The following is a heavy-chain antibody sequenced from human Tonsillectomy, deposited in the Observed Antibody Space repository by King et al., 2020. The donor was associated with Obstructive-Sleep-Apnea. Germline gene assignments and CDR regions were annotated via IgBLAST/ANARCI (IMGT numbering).Heavy chain of an antibody. J-gene: IGHJ4*02. CDR1: GGSIINYY. V-gene: IGHV4-59*08. D-gene: IGHD6-19*01. CDR3: ARLGNSSGWSYLDY. Sequence: VQLQESGPGLVKPSETLSLTCTVSGGSIINYYWSWIRQPPGKGLEWIGYIYYSGSTNLNPSLTSRVTISADTSKNQLSLKLSSVTAADTAVYYCARLGNSSGWSYLDYWGQGTLVTVSS. CDR2: IYYSGST.